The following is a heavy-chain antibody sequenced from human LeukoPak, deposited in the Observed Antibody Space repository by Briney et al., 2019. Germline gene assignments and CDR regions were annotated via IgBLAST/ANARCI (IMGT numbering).Heavy chain of an antibody. D-gene: IGHD3-16*01. CDR1: GGSISSYY. Sequence: PSETLSLTCTVSGGSISSYYWSWIRQPPGKGLEWIGYIYYSGSTNYNPSLKSRVTISVDTSKNQFSLKLSSVTAADTAVYYCCQGWGAFDYWGQGTLVTVSS. J-gene: IGHJ4*02. V-gene: IGHV4-59*01. CDR3: CQGWGAFDY. CDR2: IYYSGST.